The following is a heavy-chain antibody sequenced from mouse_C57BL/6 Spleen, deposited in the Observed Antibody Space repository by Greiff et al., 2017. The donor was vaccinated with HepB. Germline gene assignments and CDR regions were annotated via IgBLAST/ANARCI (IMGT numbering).Heavy chain of an antibody. Sequence: DVQLVESGGGLVQPGGSLSLSCAASGFTFTDYYMSWVRQPPGKALEWLGFIRNKANGYTTEYSASVKGRFTISRDNSQSILYLQMNALRAEDSATYYCARDIPDGKVFAYWGQGTLVTVSA. D-gene: IGHD2-1*01. CDR2: IRNKANGYTT. CDR3: ARDIPDGKVFAY. J-gene: IGHJ3*01. V-gene: IGHV7-3*01. CDR1: GFTFTDYY.